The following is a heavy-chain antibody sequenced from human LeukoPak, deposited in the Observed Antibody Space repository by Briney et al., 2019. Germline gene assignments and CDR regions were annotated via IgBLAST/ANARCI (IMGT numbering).Heavy chain of an antibody. V-gene: IGHV3-11*05. CDR3: ARGHHGMEV. CDR1: EFTFSDYY. CDR2: ISSSSSDI. Sequence: GGSLRLSCAASEFTFSDYYMSWIRQAPGKGLEGVSYISSSSSDIDYADSVKGRFTISRDNAKNSLFLQMNSLRAEDTAVYYCARGHHGMEVWGRGTTVTVSS. J-gene: IGHJ6*02.